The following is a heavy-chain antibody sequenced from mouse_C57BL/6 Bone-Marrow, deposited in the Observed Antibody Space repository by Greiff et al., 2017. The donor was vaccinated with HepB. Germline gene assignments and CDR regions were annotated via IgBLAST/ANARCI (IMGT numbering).Heavy chain of an antibody. Sequence: QVQLQQSGAELVKPGASVKLSCKASGYTFTSYWMHWVKQRPGQGLEWIGMIHPNSGSTNYNEKFKSKATLTVDKSSSTAYMQLSSLTSEDSAVYYCARGYGVYDWYFYVWGTGTTVTVSS. CDR3: ARGYGVYDWYFYV. D-gene: IGHD2-10*02. CDR2: IHPNSGST. CDR1: GYTFTSYW. J-gene: IGHJ1*03. V-gene: IGHV1-64*01.